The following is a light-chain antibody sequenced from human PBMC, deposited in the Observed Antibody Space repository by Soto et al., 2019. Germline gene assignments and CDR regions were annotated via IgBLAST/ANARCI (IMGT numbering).Light chain of an antibody. V-gene: IGKV3-15*01. CDR3: QQYNNWPFS. CDR2: DIS. CDR1: QSFNSIY. Sequence: EIVLTQSPGTLCLSPGERATLSCRASQSFNSIYLAWYQQKPGQPPRLLIYDISTRATGVPARFSGSGSGTEFTLTISGLQSEDFALYFCQQYNNWPFSFGQGTRLEIK. J-gene: IGKJ5*01.